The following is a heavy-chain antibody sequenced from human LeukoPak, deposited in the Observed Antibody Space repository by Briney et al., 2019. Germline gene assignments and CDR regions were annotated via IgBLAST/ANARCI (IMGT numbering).Heavy chain of an antibody. CDR2: INPNSGGT. CDR3: ARLREGIYHIDY. V-gene: IGHV1-2*02. D-gene: IGHD5-12*01. J-gene: IGHJ4*02. Sequence: AASVKVSCKASGYTFTDYYIKWMRQAPGQGLEWMGWINPNSGGTKYAQMLQGRVTMTRDTSISTAYMELSRLRSDDTAVYYCARLREGIYHIDYWGQGTLVSVSS. CDR1: GYTFTDYY.